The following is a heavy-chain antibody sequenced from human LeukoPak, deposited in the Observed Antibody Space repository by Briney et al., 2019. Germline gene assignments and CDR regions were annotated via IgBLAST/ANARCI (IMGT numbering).Heavy chain of an antibody. J-gene: IGHJ6*02. CDR1: GGSVSSGSYF. CDR2: IYYSGST. V-gene: IGHV4-61*01. Sequence: PSETLSLTCTVSGGSVSSGSYFWSWIRQPPGKGLEWIGYIYYSGSTNYNPSLKSRVTISVDTSKNQFSLKLSSVTAADTAVYWCARGIIRGADTPYYYGMDVWGRGTAVTVSS. CDR3: ARGIIRGADTPYYYGMDV. D-gene: IGHD3-10*01.